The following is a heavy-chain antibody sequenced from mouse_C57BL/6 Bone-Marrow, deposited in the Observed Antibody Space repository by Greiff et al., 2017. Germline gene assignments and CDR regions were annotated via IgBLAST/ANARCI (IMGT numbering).Heavy chain of an antibody. D-gene: IGHD1-1*01. V-gene: IGHV5-9-1*02. CDR3: TRGYYGSVYYYAMDY. J-gene: IGHJ4*01. CDR1: GFTFSSYA. CDR2: ISSGGDYI. Sequence: EVQLVESGEGLVKPGGSLTLSCAASGFTFSSYAMSWVRQTPEKRLEWVAYISSGGDYIYYADTVKGRFTISRDNARNTLYLQMSSLKSEETAMYYCTRGYYGSVYYYAMDYWGQGTSVTVSS.